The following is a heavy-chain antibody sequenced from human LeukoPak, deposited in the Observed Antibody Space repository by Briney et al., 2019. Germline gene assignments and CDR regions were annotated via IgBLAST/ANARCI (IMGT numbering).Heavy chain of an antibody. Sequence: SETLSLTCTVSGGSISSYYWSWIRQPPGKGLEWIGYIYYSGSTNYNPSLKSRVTISVDTSKNQFSLKLSSVTAADTAVYYCARGVHHDSSGFDYWGQGTLVTVSS. CDR3: ARGVHHDSSGFDY. J-gene: IGHJ4*02. V-gene: IGHV4-59*01. CDR1: GGSISSYY. CDR2: IYYSGST. D-gene: IGHD3-22*01.